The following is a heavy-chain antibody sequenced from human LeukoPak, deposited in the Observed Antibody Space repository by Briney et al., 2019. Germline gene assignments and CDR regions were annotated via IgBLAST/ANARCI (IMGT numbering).Heavy chain of an antibody. CDR1: GGSMSSSSYY. D-gene: IGHD6-6*01. CDR3: ARPPHSSSSA. V-gene: IGHV4-39*01. CDR2: IYYSGST. Sequence: KASETLSLTCTVSGGSMSSSSYYWGWIRQPPGKGLEWIGSIYYSGSTYYNPSLKSRVTISVDTSKNQFSLKLSSVTAADTAVYYCARPPHSSSSAWGQGTLVTVSS. J-gene: IGHJ5*02.